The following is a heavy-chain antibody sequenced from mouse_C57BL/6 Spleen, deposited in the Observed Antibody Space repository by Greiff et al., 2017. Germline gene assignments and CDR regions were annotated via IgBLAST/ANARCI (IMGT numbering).Heavy chain of an antibody. CDR3: AMGGYYYGSSHWYFDV. D-gene: IGHD1-1*01. CDR2: IHPSDSDT. Sequence: QVQLQQPGAELVKPGASVKVSCKASGYTFTSYWMHWVKQRPGQGLEWIGRIHPSDSDTNYNQKFKGKATFTVDKSSSTAYMQLSSLTSEDSAVYYCAMGGYYYGSSHWYFDVWGTGTTVTVSS. V-gene: IGHV1-74*01. CDR1: GYTFTSYW. J-gene: IGHJ1*03.